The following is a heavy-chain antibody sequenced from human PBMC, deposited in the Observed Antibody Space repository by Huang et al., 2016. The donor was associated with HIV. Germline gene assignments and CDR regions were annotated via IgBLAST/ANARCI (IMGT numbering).Heavy chain of an antibody. CDR1: GFTSSSYW. J-gene: IGHJ4*02. D-gene: IGHD3-22*01. CDR3: ARGQGGYDSSGFYSYYFDY. CDR2: IKQDGSDK. V-gene: IGHV3-7*01. Sequence: EVQLVESGGGLVQPGGSLRLSCVGSGFTSSSYWMSWVRQAPGKGLEWVANIKQDGSDKYYGDSVKGRFTISRDNAKNSLYLQMNSLRAEDTAVYYCARGQGGYDSSGFYSYYFDYWGQGTLVTVSS.